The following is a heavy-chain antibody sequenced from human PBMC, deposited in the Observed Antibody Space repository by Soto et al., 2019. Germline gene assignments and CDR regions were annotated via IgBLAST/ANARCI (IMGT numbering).Heavy chain of an antibody. CDR1: GDIFTNFD. Sequence: QVQLVQPGAEVRKPGASVKVSCKASGDIFTNFDFNWVRQATGQGLEWIGWMRANSGDTGHDQKFQGRVSMTRDTSMSTAYMDLSSLRAEDTAVYYCARYIYGQGFKAWGQGTLVFVSS. CDR3: ARYIYGQGFKA. V-gene: IGHV1-8*01. J-gene: IGHJ5*02. CDR2: MRANSGDT. D-gene: IGHD3-3*02.